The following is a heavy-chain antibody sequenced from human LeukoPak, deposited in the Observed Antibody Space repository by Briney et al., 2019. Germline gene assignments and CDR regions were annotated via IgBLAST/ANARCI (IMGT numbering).Heavy chain of an antibody. CDR1: GYSFTSYW. D-gene: IGHD6-13*01. CDR2: IYPGDSDT. J-gene: IGHJ5*02. Sequence: GESLKIFCKGSGYSFTSYWVGWVRQMPGKGLEWMGIIYPGDSDTRYSPSFQGQVTISADKSIGTAYLQWSSLKASDTAMYYCARRLGYSSSNWFDPWGQGTLVTVSS. CDR3: ARRLGYSSSNWFDP. V-gene: IGHV5-51*01.